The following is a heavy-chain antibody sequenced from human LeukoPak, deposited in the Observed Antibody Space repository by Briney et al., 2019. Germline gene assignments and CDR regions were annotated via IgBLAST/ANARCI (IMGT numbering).Heavy chain of an antibody. CDR3: ARPSMAVAGSFDY. V-gene: IGHV4-39*01. CDR2: IYYSGST. CDR1: GGSISSSSYY. J-gene: IGHJ4*02. Sequence: PSETLSLTCTVSGGSISSSSYYWGWLRQPPGTGLEWIGSIYYSGSTYYNPSLKSRVTISVDTSKNQFSLKLSSVTAADTAVYYCARPSMAVAGSFDYWGQGTLVTVSS. D-gene: IGHD6-19*01.